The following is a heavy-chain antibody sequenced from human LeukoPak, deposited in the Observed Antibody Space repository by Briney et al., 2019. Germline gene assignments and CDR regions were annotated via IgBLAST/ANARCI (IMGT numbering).Heavy chain of an antibody. CDR1: GYSFTTYW. CDR2: IYPGDSDT. Sequence: GLAVTISCKGSGYSFTTYWIGWVRQMPGKALEWMGIIYPGDSDTRNSPHFPGQVTIPADKSIGTAYLQWRGPKASHTAMYYCARRGRSSTYFDYWGQGTLVTVSS. J-gene: IGHJ4*02. V-gene: IGHV5-51*03. D-gene: IGHD6-6*01. CDR3: ARRGRSSTYFDY.